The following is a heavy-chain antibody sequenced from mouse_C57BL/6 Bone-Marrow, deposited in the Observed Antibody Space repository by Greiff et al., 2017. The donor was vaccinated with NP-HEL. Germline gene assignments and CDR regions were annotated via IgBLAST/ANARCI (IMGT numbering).Heavy chain of an antibody. Sequence: EVQLQESGPVLVKPGASVKMSCKASGYTFTDYYMNWVKQSHGKSLEWIGVINPYNGGTSYNQKFKGKATLTVDKSSSTAYMELNSLTSEDSAVYYCAIIYYYGSSWGQGTLVTVSA. CDR2: INPYNGGT. CDR1: GYTFTDYY. CDR3: AIIYYYGSS. J-gene: IGHJ3*01. V-gene: IGHV1-19*01. D-gene: IGHD1-1*01.